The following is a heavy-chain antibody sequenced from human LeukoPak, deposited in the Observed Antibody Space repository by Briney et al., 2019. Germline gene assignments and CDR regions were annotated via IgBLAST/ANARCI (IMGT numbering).Heavy chain of an antibody. CDR2: ISGSGGTT. CDR1: GFTFSSYD. CDR3: AKSSLAHQGYYYGMDV. Sequence: GGSPRLSCAASGFTFSSYDMNWVRQAPGKGLEWVSAISGSGGTTYYADSVKGRFTISRDSSKNTLYLQMNSLRAEDTAVYYCAKSSLAHQGYYYGMDVWGQGTTVTVSS. V-gene: IGHV3-23*01. J-gene: IGHJ6*02.